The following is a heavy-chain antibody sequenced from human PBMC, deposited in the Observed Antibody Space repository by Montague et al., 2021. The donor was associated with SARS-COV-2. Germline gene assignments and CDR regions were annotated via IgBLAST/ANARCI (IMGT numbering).Heavy chain of an antibody. CDR2: IYYSGST. CDR3: AGLGSPRITIFGVVTHNWFDP. J-gene: IGHJ5*02. CDR1: GGSISSSSYD. Sequence: ETLSLTCTVSGGSISSSSYDWGWIRQPPGKGLEWIGSIYYSGSTYYNPSLKSRVTISVDTSKNQFSLKLSSVTAADTAVYYCAGLGSPRITIFGVVTHNWFDPWGQGTLVTVSS. D-gene: IGHD3-3*01. V-gene: IGHV4-39*01.